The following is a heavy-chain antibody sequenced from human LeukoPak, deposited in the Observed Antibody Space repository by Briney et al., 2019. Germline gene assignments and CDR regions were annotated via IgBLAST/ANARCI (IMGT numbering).Heavy chain of an antibody. V-gene: IGHV1-46*01. CDR2: INPSGDNT. J-gene: IGHJ4*02. D-gene: IGHD3-16*02. CDR1: GYTFTNNF. CDR3: ARDSSDYVWGCYRYTSPTYFDY. Sequence: ASVKVSCKASGYTFTNNFMHWVRQAPGQGLEWMGIINPSGDNTWYAQKFQGRVTITRDTSASTAYMELSSLRSEDMAVYYCARDSSDYVWGCYRYTSPTYFDYWGQGTLVTVSS.